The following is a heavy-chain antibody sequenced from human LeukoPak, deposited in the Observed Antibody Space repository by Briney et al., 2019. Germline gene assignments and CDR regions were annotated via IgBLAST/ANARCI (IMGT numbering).Heavy chain of an antibody. CDR2: ISYDGSNI. CDR1: GFTFSSYG. V-gene: IGHV3-30*03. Sequence: GGSLRLSCAATGFTFSSYGMHWVRQAPGKGLEWVAVISYDGSNIFYADSVKGRFTTSRDKSKNTLYLQMNSLRAEDTAVYYCAREPVAGWFDYWGQGTLVTVSS. J-gene: IGHJ4*02. D-gene: IGHD6-19*01. CDR3: AREPVAGWFDY.